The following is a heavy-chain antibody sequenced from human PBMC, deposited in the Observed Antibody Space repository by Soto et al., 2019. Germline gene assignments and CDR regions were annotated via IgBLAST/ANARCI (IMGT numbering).Heavy chain of an antibody. CDR2: ISGSGGST. CDR1: GFTFSSYA. CDR3: AKVTYSSGWYGY. V-gene: IGHV3-23*01. J-gene: IGHJ4*02. Sequence: EVQLLESGGGLVQPGGSLRLSCAASGFTFSSYAMSWVRQAPGKGLEWVSAISGSGGSTYYADSVKARFTISRDNSENTLDLQMNSLRAEDTAVYYCAKVTYSSGWYGYWCQGTLVTVSS. D-gene: IGHD6-19*01.